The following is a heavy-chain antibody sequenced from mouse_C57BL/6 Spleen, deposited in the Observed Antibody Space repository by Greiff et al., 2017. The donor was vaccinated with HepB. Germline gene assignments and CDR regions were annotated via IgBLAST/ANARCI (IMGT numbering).Heavy chain of an antibody. CDR3: ARYDYDDSDY. V-gene: IGHV1-50*01. CDR2: IDPSDSYT. D-gene: IGHD2-4*01. Sequence: VQLQQPGAELVKPGASVKLSCKASGYTFTSYWMQWVKQRPGQGLEWIGEIDPSDSYTNYNQKFKGKATLTVDTSSCTAYMQLSSLTSEDSAVYYCARYDYDDSDYWGQGTTLTVSS. J-gene: IGHJ2*01. CDR1: GYTFTSYW.